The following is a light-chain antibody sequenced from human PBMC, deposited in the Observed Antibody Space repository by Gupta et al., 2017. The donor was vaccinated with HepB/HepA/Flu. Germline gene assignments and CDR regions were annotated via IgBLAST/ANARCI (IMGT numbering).Light chain of an antibody. CDR2: RAS. CDR3: QQYGTSPRT. V-gene: IGKV3-20*01. Sequence: DIVLTQSPDTLSLSTGERATLPCRASHNDVSAHLAWYQQKPGQAPRLLIDRASSRATGIPDRFSASGSGADFTLTISRLEPEDFGVYYCQQYGTSPRTFGGGTKVEIK. CDR1: HNDVSAH. J-gene: IGKJ4*01.